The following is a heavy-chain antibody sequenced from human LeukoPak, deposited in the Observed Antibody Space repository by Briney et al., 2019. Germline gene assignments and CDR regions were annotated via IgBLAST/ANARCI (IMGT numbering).Heavy chain of an antibody. CDR3: AEPLGPRGT. CDR2: VSGDGRRT. V-gene: IGHV3-74*03. CDR1: GFTFSSYW. D-gene: IGHD1-26*01. J-gene: IGHJ5*02. Sequence: PGGSLRLSCAASGFTFSSYWMHWVRQVPGRGLLWVSRVSGDGRRTEYADSVKGRFTVSRDNAKSTLYLQMNSLRAEDTAMYYCAEPLGPRGTWGQGTLVTVSS.